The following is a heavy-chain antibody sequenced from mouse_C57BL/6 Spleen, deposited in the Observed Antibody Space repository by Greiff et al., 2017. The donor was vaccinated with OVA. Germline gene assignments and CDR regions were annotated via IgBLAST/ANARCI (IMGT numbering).Heavy chain of an antibody. Sequence: VQLQQSGPELVKPGASVTISCKASGYAFSSSWMHWVKQRPGKGLEWIGRIYPGDGDTNYNGKFKGKATLTADKSSSTAYMQLSSLTSEDSAVYFCASDYYGSSRYAMDYWGQGTSVTVSS. D-gene: IGHD1-1*01. V-gene: IGHV1-82*01. CDR1: GYAFSSSW. J-gene: IGHJ4*01. CDR3: ASDYYGSSRYAMDY. CDR2: IYPGDGDT.